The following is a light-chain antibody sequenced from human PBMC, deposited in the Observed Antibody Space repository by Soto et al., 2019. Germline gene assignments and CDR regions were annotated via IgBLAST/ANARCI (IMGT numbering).Light chain of an antibody. V-gene: IGKV1-39*01. CDR3: QQSYSTPLT. J-gene: IGKJ4*01. CDR2: AAS. Sequence: DIQMTQSPSSLSASVGDRVTITCRARQSISTYLNWYQQKPGKAPKLLIYAASSLQSGVPSRFSGSGSGTDFTITISSLQPEDFATYYCQQSYSTPLTFGGGTKVEIK. CDR1: QSISTY.